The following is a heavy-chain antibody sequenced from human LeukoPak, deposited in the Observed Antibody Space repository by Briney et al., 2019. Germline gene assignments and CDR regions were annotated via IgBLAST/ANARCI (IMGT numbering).Heavy chain of an antibody. D-gene: IGHD6-13*01. CDR1: GFTFSSYG. J-gene: IGHJ4*02. V-gene: IGHV3-33*01. CDR3: ARGTGLRQQLVRAFDY. CDR2: IWYDGSNK. Sequence: GGSLRLSCAASGFTFSSYGMHWVRQAPGKGLEWVAVIWYDGSNKYYADSVKGRFTISRDNSKNTLYLQMNSLRAEDTAVYYCARGTGLRQQLVRAFDYWGQGTLVTVSS.